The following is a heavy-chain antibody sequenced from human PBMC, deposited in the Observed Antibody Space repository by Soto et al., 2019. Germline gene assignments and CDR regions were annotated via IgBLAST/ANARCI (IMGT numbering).Heavy chain of an antibody. Sequence: GGSLRLSCAASGFTFSSYAMSWVRQAPGKGLGWVSDISGSGGSTYHADSVKGRFTISRDNSKNTLYLQMNSLRAEDTAVYYCATPLTIAVAGSFHYWGQGSLVTVSS. D-gene: IGHD6-19*01. V-gene: IGHV3-23*01. CDR1: GFTFSSYA. CDR2: ISGSGGST. CDR3: ATPLTIAVAGSFHY. J-gene: IGHJ4*02.